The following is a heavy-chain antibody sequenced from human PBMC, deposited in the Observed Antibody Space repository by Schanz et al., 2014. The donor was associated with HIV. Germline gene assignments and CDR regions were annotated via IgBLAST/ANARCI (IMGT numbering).Heavy chain of an antibody. Sequence: EVQLAESGGALVQPGGSLRLSCAVSGLTFRNYWMAWVRQAPGKGLEWVANINGDETEKYYVDSVRGRFTISRDNAKNSLYLQMNSLRDDDMAVYYCTTDQFGGYFVHWGQGALVTVSS. CDR2: INGDETEK. V-gene: IGHV3-7*01. CDR3: TTDQFGGYFVH. D-gene: IGHD5-12*01. J-gene: IGHJ4*02. CDR1: GLTFRNYW.